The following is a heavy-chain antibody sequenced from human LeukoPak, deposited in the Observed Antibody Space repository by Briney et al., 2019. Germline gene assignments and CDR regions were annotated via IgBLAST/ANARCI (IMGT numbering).Heavy chain of an antibody. D-gene: IGHD2-2*01. CDR2: IDPNSGAT. CDR3: AFDY. Sequence: ASVKVSCNTFTKHFIHWVRQAPGQGLEWVGWIDPNSGATKYAQKFQGRVTMTRDTSISTVSMELSSLRFDDTAMAIPAFDYWGQGTLVTVSS. J-gene: IGHJ4*02. V-gene: IGHV1-2*02. CDR1: TFTKHF.